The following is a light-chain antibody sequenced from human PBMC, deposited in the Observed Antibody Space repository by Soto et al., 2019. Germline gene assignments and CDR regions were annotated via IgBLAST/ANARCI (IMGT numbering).Light chain of an antibody. V-gene: IGLV1-44*01. CDR2: SNN. Sequence: QSVLTQPPSASGTPGQRVTISCSGSSSNIGSNTVNWYQQLPGTAPKLLIYSNNQRPSGVPDRFSGSKSGTSASLAISGLQSEDEDAYYCAAWDDSLNGRVFGGGTKLTVL. CDR3: AAWDDSLNGRV. J-gene: IGLJ3*02. CDR1: SSNIGSNT.